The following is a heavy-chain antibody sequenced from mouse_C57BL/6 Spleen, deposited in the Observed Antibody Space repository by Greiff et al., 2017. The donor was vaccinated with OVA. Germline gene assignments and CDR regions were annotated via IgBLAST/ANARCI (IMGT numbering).Heavy chain of an antibody. CDR3: ARIPITHYDGGYYAMDY. V-gene: IGHV1-7*01. Sequence: VKLMESGAELAKPGASVKLSCKASGYTFTSYWMHWVKQRPGQGLEWIGYINPSSGYTKYNQKFKDKATLTADKSSSTAYMQLSSLTYEDSAVYYCARIPITHYDGGYYAMDYWGQGTSVTVSS. D-gene: IGHD1-2*01. J-gene: IGHJ4*01. CDR1: GYTFTSYW. CDR2: INPSSGYT.